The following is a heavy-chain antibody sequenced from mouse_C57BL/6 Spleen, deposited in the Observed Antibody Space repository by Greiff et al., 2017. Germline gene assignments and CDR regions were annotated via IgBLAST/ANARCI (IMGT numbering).Heavy chain of an antibody. CDR3: ARNLFAY. CDR1: GFTFSDYG. J-gene: IGHJ3*01. Sequence: EVQGVESGGGLVKPGGSLKLSCAASGFTFSDYGMHWVRQAPEKGLEWVAYISSGSSNIYYADTVKGRFTISRDNAKNTLVLQVTSLRSEDAAMYYCARNLFAYWGQGTLVTVSA. CDR2: ISSGSSNI. V-gene: IGHV5-17*01.